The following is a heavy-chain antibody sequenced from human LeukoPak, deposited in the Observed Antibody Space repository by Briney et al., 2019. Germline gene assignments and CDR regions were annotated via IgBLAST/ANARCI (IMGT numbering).Heavy chain of an antibody. CDR3: ARDDYSNPGWFDP. CDR2: IYYSGST. J-gene: IGHJ5*02. CDR1: GGSISSYY. V-gene: IGHV4-59*01. D-gene: IGHD4-11*01. Sequence: SETLSLTCTVSGGSISSYYWSWIRQPPGKGLEWIGYIYYSGSTNYNPSLKSRVTISVDTSKNQFSLKLSYVTAADTAVYYCARDDYSNPGWFDPWGQGTLVTVSS.